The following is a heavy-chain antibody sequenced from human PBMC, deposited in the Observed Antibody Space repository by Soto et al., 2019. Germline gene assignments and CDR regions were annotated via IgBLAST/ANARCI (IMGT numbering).Heavy chain of an antibody. CDR1: GFTFSSYS. V-gene: IGHV3-21*01. Sequence: GGSLRLSCAASGFTFSSYSMNWVRQAPGKGLEWVSSISSSSSYIYYADSVKGRFTISRDNAKNSLYLQMNSLRAEDTAVYYCARDAVPSPRYGDYEVGGSFDYWGQGTLVTVSS. J-gene: IGHJ4*02. CDR2: ISSSSSYI. D-gene: IGHD4-17*01. CDR3: ARDAVPSPRYGDYEVGGSFDY.